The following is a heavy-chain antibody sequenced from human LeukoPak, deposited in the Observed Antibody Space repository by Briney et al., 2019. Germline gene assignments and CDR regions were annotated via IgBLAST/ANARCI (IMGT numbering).Heavy chain of an antibody. CDR2: IYSGGST. J-gene: IGHJ3*02. V-gene: IGHV3-66*02. Sequence: PGGSLRLSCAASGFTVSTNYMSWVRQAPGKGLEWGSVIYSGGSTYYADSVKGRFTISRDNSKNTLYLQMNSLRAEDTAVYYCARDQGDGYNLGAFDIWGQGTMVTVSS. CDR3: ARDQGDGYNLGAFDI. D-gene: IGHD5-24*01. CDR1: GFTVSTNY.